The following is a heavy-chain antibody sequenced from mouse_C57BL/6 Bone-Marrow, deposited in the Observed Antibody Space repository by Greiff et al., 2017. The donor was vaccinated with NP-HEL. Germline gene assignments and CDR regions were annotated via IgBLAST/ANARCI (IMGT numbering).Heavy chain of an antibody. J-gene: IGHJ3*01. D-gene: IGHD3-2*02. CDR2: INPSTGGT. CDR3: ARSAAQARGAWFAY. V-gene: IGHV1-42*01. CDR1: GYSFTGYY. Sequence: EVQLQQSGPELVKPGASVKISCKASGYSFTGYYMNWVKQSPEKSLEWIGEINPSTGGTTYNQKFKAKATLTVDKSSSTAYMQLKSLTSEDSAVYYCARSAAQARGAWFAYWGQGTLVTVSA.